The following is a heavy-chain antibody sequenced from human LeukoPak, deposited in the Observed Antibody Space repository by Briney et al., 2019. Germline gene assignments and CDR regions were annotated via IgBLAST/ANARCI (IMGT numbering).Heavy chain of an antibody. D-gene: IGHD7-27*01. Sequence: GGSLRLSYAASGFSFSDYYMGWIRRAPGKGLDWVSFISSSSSGSTTYYADSVKGRFTISRDNAKNSLYLQMDSLRAEDTAVYYCVKVWGNSGQGTLVTVSS. V-gene: IGHV3-11*01. CDR2: ISSSSSGSTT. J-gene: IGHJ4*02. CDR3: VKVWGN. CDR1: GFSFSDYY.